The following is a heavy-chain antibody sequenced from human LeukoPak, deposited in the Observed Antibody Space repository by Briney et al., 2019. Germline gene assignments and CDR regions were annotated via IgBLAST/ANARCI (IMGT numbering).Heavy chain of an antibody. V-gene: IGHV3-48*01. D-gene: IGHD3-16*01. Sequence: TGGSLRLSCTVSGLTFSNTGMHWVRQAPGKGLDWLSYILGGSDTIHYADSVNGRFTISRDNAKNSLYLQMDSLGVEDTAVYYCATDWPVWWGQGTLVTVSS. CDR1: GLTFSNTG. CDR3: ATDWPVW. CDR2: ILGGSDTI. J-gene: IGHJ4*02.